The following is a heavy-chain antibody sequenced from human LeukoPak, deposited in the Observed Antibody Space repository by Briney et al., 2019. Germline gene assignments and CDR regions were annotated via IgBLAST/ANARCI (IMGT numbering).Heavy chain of an antibody. V-gene: IGHV1-18*04. J-gene: IGHJ6*02. CDR2: ISNYKGKT. D-gene: IGHD6-25*01. Sequence: ASVKVSCKASGFTFPNYGISWVRQPRGQGLEGVGWISNYKGKTNSAKLFRRSVTMTTDTSTSTVYMELRRLRSDDTAVYYCGRWSEGSAWLYHYGMDVWGQGTTVSVSS. CDR1: GFTFPNYG. CDR3: GRWSEGSAWLYHYGMDV.